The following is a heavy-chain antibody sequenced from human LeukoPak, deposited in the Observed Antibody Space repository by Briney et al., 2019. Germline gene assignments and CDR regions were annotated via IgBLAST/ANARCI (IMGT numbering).Heavy chain of an antibody. J-gene: IGHJ4*02. V-gene: IGHV1-2*02. D-gene: IGHD6-13*01. CDR3: ARNKERGSWFQHSIVDY. CDR1: GYTFTGYY. Sequence: GASVKVSCKASGYTFTGYYMHWVRQAPGQGLEWMGWINPNSGGTNYAQKFQGRVTMTRDTSISTAYMELSRLRSDDTAVYYCARNKERGSWFQHSIVDYWGQGTLVTVSS. CDR2: INPNSGGT.